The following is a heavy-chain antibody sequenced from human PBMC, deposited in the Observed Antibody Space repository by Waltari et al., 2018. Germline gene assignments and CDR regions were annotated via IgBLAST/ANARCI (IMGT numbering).Heavy chain of an antibody. CDR3: ARVMYYYGSGSYGRLDP. CDR2: IYYSGST. J-gene: IGHJ5*02. Sequence: QLQLQESGPGLVKPSETLSLTCTVSGGSISSSSYYWGWIRQPPGKGLEWIGSIYYSGSTYYNPSLKSRVTISVDTSKNQFSLKLSSVTAADTAVYYCARVMYYYGSGSYGRLDPWGQGTLVTVSS. CDR1: GGSISSSSYY. V-gene: IGHV4-39*07. D-gene: IGHD3-10*01.